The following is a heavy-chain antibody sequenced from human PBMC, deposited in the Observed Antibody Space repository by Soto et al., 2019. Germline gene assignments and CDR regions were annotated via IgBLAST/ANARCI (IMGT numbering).Heavy chain of an antibody. CDR2: ISGSGGGT. J-gene: IGHJ6*02. CDR1: GFTFSSYA. D-gene: IGHD3-10*01. CDR3: AKSPRGYYGSGSLYGMDV. V-gene: IGHV3-23*01. Sequence: PVGSLRLSCAASGFTFSSYAMSWVRQAPGKGLEWVSAISGSGGGTYYADSVKGRFTISRDNSKNTLYLQMNSLRAEDTAVYYCAKSPRGYYGSGSLYGMDVWGQGTTVTVSS.